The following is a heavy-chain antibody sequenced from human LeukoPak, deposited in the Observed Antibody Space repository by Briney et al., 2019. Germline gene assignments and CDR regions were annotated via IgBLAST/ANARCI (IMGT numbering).Heavy chain of an antibody. CDR3: ARDGHFWSGYYSVY. Sequence: PGGSLRLSCAASGFTFSSYSMNWVRQAPGKGLEWVSSISSSSTYIYYADSVKGPFTTSGDNAKNSLYLQMNSLRAEDTAVYYCARDGHFWSGYYSVYWGQGTLVTVSS. CDR1: GFTFSSYS. CDR2: ISSSSTYI. V-gene: IGHV3-21*01. D-gene: IGHD3-3*02. J-gene: IGHJ4*02.